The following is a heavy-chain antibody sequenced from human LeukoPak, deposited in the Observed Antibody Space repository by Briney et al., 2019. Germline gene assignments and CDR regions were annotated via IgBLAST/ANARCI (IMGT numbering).Heavy chain of an antibody. V-gene: IGHV4-39*01. CDR1: GASISSSAYY. Sequence: KPSETLSLTCTVSGASISSSAYYWGWLRQPPGKGLEWIGSIYYSGSTYYSPSLKSRVTISVDTSKNQFSLKLSSVTAADTAVYYCATTNCGGDCYPAWWGQGTLVTVSS. CDR2: IYYSGST. CDR3: ATTNCGGDCYPAW. D-gene: IGHD2-21*02. J-gene: IGHJ4*02.